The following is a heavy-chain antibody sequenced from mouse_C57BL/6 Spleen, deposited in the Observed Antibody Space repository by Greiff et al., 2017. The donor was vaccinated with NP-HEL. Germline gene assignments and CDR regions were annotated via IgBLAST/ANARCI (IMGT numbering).Heavy chain of an antibody. D-gene: IGHD2-3*01. V-gene: IGHV10-1*01. CDR2: IRSKSNNYAT. J-gene: IGHJ2*01. CDR3: VRQGYYVFDY. Sequence: DVHLVESGGGLVQPKGSLKLSCAASGFSFNTYAMNWVRQAPGKGLEWVARIRSKSNNYATYYADSVKDRFTISRDDSESMLYLQMINLKTEDTAMYYCVRQGYYVFDYWGQGTTLTVSS. CDR1: GFSFNTYA.